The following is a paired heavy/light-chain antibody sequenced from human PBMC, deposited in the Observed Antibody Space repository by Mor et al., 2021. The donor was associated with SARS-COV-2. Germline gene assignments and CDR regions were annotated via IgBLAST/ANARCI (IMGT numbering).Light chain of an antibody. CDR3: LQHNSYLYT. V-gene: IGKV1-17*01. CDR1: QGIRND. CDR2: AAS. Sequence: DIQMTQSPSSLSASVGDRVTITCRASQGIRNDLGWYQQKPGKAPKRLIYAASSLQSGVPSRFSGSGSGTEFTLTISSLQPEDFATYYCLQHNSYLYTFGQGTKLEIK. J-gene: IGKJ2*01.
Heavy chain of an antibody. CDR1: GFTFSSYA. CDR2: ISSNGGST. Sequence: EVQLVESGGGLVQPGGSLRLSCSASGFTFSSYAMHWVRQAPGKGLEYVSAISSNGGSTYYADSVKGRFTISRDNSKNTLYLQMSSLRAEDTAVYYCVKAGDPGAYYYYYYGMDVWGQGTTVTVSS. D-gene: IGHD4-17*01. V-gene: IGHV3-64D*08. CDR3: VKAGDPGAYYYYYYGMDV. J-gene: IGHJ6*02.